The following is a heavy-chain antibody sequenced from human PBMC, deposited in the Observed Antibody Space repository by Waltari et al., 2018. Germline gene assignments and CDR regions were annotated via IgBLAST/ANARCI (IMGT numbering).Heavy chain of an antibody. D-gene: IGHD2-15*01. CDR1: GASISFNYW. Sequence: QVQLQESGPGLVKPSGTLSLTCAVSGASISFNYWWSWVRQSPGKGLEWIGQIHHSGGTYSTPSLKSRITISVDKSKNQFSLNLSSVNDADTAVYYCAADRGNGLYFDYWGQGTLVTVSS. CDR2: IHHSGGT. V-gene: IGHV4-4*02. CDR3: AADRGNGLYFDY. J-gene: IGHJ4*02.